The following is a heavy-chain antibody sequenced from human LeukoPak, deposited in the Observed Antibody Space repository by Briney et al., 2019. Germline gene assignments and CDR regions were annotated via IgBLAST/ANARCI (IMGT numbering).Heavy chain of an antibody. CDR1: GGSISSYY. Sequence: SETLSLTCSVSGGSISSYYWSWIRQPPGKGLEWIGYIYYSGYTNYYPSLKSRVTISVDTSKNQFSLKLSSVTAADTAVYYCASHRSYVSGYFDAFDIWGQGTVVTVSS. CDR3: ASHRSYVSGYFDAFDI. V-gene: IGHV4-59*08. J-gene: IGHJ3*02. CDR2: IYYSGYT. D-gene: IGHD3-22*01.